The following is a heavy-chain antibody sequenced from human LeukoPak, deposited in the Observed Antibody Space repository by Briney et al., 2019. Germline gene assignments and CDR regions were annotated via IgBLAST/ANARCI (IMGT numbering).Heavy chain of an antibody. Sequence: SETLSLTCTVSGGSISSYYWSWIRQPPGKGLEWIGYIYYSGSTNYNPSLKSRVTISVDTSKNQFSLKLSSVTAADTAVYYCASLSIAAALDVWGKGATVTISS. V-gene: IGHV4-59*01. CDR3: ASLSIAAALDV. D-gene: IGHD6-13*01. CDR1: GGSISSYY. J-gene: IGHJ6*04. CDR2: IYYSGST.